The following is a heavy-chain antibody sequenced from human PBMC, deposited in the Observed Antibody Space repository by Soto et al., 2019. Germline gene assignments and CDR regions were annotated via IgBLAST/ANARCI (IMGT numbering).Heavy chain of an antibody. Sequence: XSVKVSCKASVYIFNKYGFNWVRQAPGQGLEWMGRISAFDGYTNFAQKFQGRVTLTTDTSTNTAYMELSSLRSDDTAIYYCARGRGVVIPAGTPDAFDVWGQGTMVTVSS. V-gene: IGHV1-18*01. CDR2: ISAFDGYT. J-gene: IGHJ3*01. CDR1: VYIFNKYG. CDR3: ARGRGVVIPAGTPDAFDV. D-gene: IGHD2-21*01.